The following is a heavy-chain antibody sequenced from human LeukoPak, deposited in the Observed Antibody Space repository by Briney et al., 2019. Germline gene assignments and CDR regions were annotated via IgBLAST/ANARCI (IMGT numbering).Heavy chain of an antibody. CDR2: IYDSGST. J-gene: IGHJ4*02. CDR3: ARETRLMGYSSGLGFNY. D-gene: IGHD6-19*01. CDR1: GGSISSWY. V-gene: IGHV4-59*01. Sequence: SETLSLTCTVSGGSISSWYWSWIRQPPGKGLEWIGYIYDSGSTNYNPSLKSRVTISVDTSKNQFSLKLSSVTAADTAVYYCARETRLMGYSSGLGFNYWGQGTLVTVFS.